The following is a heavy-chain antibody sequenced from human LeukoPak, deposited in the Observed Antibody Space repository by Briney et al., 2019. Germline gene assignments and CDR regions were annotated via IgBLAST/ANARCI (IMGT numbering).Heavy chain of an antibody. CDR1: GFTVSSNY. D-gene: IGHD3-3*01. CDR3: ARGLRFLEWLSYFDY. V-gene: IGHV3-53*01. CDR2: IYSGGST. Sequence: GGSLRLSCAASGFTVSSNYMSWVRQAPGKGLEWVSVIYSGGSTYYADSVKGRFTISRDNSKNTLYLQMNSLRAEDTAVYYCARGLRFLEWLSYFDYWGQGTLVTVSS. J-gene: IGHJ4*02.